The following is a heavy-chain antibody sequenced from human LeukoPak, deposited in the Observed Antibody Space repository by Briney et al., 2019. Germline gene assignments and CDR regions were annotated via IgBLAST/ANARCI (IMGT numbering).Heavy chain of an antibody. CDR1: GGTFSSYA. Sequence: SVKVSCKASGGTFSSYAISWVRQAPGQGLEWMGGIIPIFGTANYAQKFQGRVTITADESTSTAYMELSSLRSEDTAVYYCAGSGSYPNERDFDYWGQGTLVTVSS. J-gene: IGHJ4*02. CDR3: AGSGSYPNERDFDY. CDR2: IIPIFGTA. V-gene: IGHV1-69*13. D-gene: IGHD1-26*01.